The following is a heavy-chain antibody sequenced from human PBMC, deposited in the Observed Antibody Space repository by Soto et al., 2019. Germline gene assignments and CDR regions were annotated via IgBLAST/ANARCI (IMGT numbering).Heavy chain of an antibody. CDR2: FYYSGIT. V-gene: IGHV4-61*01. J-gene: IGHJ6*02. CDR3: ARVITDGDPTNYFYKYGMDV. CDR1: GDSVSSGTYS. D-gene: IGHD4-17*01. Sequence: QVQLQESGPRVVKTSETLALSCSVSGDSVSSGTYSWSWTRQSPGKGLEWIGYFYYSGITNYNPSLKSRATILVDTSKNKFSLTLSSVTAADTAVYYCARVITDGDPTNYFYKYGMDVWGQGTAVTVSS.